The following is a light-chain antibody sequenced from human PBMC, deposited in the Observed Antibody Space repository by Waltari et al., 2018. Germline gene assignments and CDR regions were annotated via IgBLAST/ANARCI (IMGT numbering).Light chain of an antibody. V-gene: IGKV3-20*01. CDR2: GAS. J-gene: IGKJ4*01. Sequence: EIVLPQSSGTLSLSPGARAILSCRASQSVTSNYLACYQQKPGQAPRLLIYGASTRATGTPARFSGSGSATDFTLTISRLEPEDFAVYHCQQYGTSPLTFGGGTKVEI. CDR3: QQYGTSPLT. CDR1: QSVTSNY.